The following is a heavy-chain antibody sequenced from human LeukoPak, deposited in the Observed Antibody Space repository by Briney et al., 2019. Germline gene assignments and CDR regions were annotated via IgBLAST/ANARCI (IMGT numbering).Heavy chain of an antibody. CDR3: AKSIAARPGYYYYYMDV. D-gene: IGHD6-6*01. CDR1: GFAFSSYD. Sequence: GGSLRLSCAASGFAFSSYDMHWVRQAPGKGLEWVAFIRYDGSNKYYADSVKGRFTISRDNSKNTLYLQMNSLRAEDTAVYYCAKSIAARPGYYYYYMDVWGKGTTVTVSS. V-gene: IGHV3-30*02. CDR2: IRYDGSNK. J-gene: IGHJ6*03.